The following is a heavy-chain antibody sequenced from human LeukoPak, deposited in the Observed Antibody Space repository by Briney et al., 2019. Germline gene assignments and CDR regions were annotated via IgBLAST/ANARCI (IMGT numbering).Heavy chain of an antibody. J-gene: IGHJ4*02. D-gene: IGHD2-15*01. CDR1: GFTFISYS. Sequence: PGGSLRLSCAASGFTFISYSMNWVRQAPGKGLEWVSSISSSSSYIYYADSVKGRFTISRDNAKNSLYLQMNSLRAEDTAVYYCAREAYCSGGSCYSAFDYWGQGTLVTVSS. V-gene: IGHV3-21*01. CDR3: AREAYCSGGSCYSAFDY. CDR2: ISSSSSYI.